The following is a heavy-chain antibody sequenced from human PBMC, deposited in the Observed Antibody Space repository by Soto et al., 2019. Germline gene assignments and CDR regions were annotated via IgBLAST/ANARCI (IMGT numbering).Heavy chain of an antibody. CDR1: GYTFTGYY. CDR2: INPNSGGT. V-gene: IGHV1-2*04. Sequence: VASVKVSCKASGYTFTGYYMHWVRQAPGQGLEWMGWINPNSGGTNYAQKFQGWVTMTRDTSISTAYMELSRLRSDDTAVYYCARSVLGDYGDRRLNMYYYYGMDVWGQGTTVTVSS. D-gene: IGHD4-17*01. CDR3: ARSVLGDYGDRRLNMYYYYGMDV. J-gene: IGHJ6*02.